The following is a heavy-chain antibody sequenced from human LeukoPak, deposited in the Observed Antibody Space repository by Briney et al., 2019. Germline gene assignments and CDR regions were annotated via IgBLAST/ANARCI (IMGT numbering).Heavy chain of an antibody. CDR2: VYPDDSDA. D-gene: IGHD2-15*01. CDR1: GYSFTTYW. V-gene: IGHV5-51*01. Sequence: GESLKISCKGSGYSFTTYWIGWVRQMPGKGLEWMVIVYPDDSDARYSPSFQGQVTISTDKSISTAYLQWSSLKASDAAMYYCARLGDIKDRFDPWGQGTLVTVSS. CDR3: ARLGDIKDRFDP. J-gene: IGHJ5*02.